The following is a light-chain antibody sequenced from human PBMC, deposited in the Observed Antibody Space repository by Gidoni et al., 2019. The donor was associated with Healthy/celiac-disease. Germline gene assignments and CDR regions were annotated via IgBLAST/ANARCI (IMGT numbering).Light chain of an antibody. J-gene: IGKJ5*01. CDR1: QDISNY. CDR2: DAY. Sequence: DIQMTQSTSSLSASVGDRVTITCHASQDISNYLNWYQQKPGKAPKLLIYDAYNLETGVPSRFSGSGSGTDFTFTISRLKNEDIATYYCQQYDNLPITFGQGTRLEIK. CDR3: QQYDNLPIT. V-gene: IGKV1-33*01.